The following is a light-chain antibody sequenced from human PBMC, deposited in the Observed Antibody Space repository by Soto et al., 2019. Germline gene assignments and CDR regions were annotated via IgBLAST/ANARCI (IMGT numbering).Light chain of an antibody. Sequence: EIVLTQSPGTLSLSPGERATLSCRASQSVSSSYLAWYQQKPGQAPRLLIYGASSRATGIPDRFSGSGSGTDFTLTISRLEPEDFAVYYCQQYDISPCTFGQGTKVEIK. V-gene: IGKV3-20*01. J-gene: IGKJ1*01. CDR1: QSVSSSY. CDR3: QQYDISPCT. CDR2: GAS.